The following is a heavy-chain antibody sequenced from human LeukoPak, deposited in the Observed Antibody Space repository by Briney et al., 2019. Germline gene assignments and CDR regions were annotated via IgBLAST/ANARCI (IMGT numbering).Heavy chain of an antibody. CDR2: ISYDGSNK. CDR3: ARVYSSIWTVDY. J-gene: IGHJ4*02. CDR1: GFTFSSYT. V-gene: IGHV3-30-3*01. D-gene: IGHD6-13*01. Sequence: GGSLRLSCVASGFTFSSYTMHWVRQAPGKGLEWVASISYDGSNKYNADSVKDRFTISRDNSKNTLYLQMNSLRAEDTAVYYCARVYSSIWTVDYWGQGTLVTVSS.